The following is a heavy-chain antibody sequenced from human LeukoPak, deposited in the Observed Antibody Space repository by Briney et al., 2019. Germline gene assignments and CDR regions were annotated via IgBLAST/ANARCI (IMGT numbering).Heavy chain of an antibody. CDR1: GYIFTNYW. D-gene: IGHD1-26*01. J-gene: IGHJ6*02. CDR2: IYPGDSDT. Sequence: GESLKISCQGSGYIFTNYWIGWVRQMPGRGLEWMGIIYPGDSDTRYSPAFQGQVTISADKSNSTAYLQWSSLKDSDTAMYYCARLGGNYYYYGMDVWGQGTTVTVSS. V-gene: IGHV5-51*01. CDR3: ARLGGNYYYYGMDV.